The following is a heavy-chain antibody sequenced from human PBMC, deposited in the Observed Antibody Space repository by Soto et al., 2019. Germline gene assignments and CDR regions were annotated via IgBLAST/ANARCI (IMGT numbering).Heavy chain of an antibody. J-gene: IGHJ6*04. CDR3: ARNSGSYGGYYYGMDV. CDR1: GFTFSSYW. Sequence: PGGSLRLSCAASGFTFSSYWMHWVRQAPGKGLVWVSRINSDGSSTSYADSVKGRFTISRDNAKNTLYLQMNSLRAEDTAVYYCARNSGSYGGYYYGMDVWGEGTKVTVSS. D-gene: IGHD1-26*01. V-gene: IGHV3-74*01. CDR2: INSDGSST.